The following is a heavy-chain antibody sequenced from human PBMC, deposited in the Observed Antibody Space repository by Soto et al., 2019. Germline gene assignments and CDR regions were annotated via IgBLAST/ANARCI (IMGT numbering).Heavy chain of an antibody. CDR3: ARDYDYVWGSYRRYYYYGMDV. V-gene: IGHV4-39*02. D-gene: IGHD3-16*02. J-gene: IGHJ6*02. Sequence: KTSETLSLTCTVCGGSISSSSYYWGWIRQPPGKGLEWIGSIYYSGSTYYNPSLKSRVTISVDTSKNQFSLKLSSVTAADTAVYYCARDYDYVWGSYRRYYYYGMDVWGQGTTVTV. CDR2: IYYSGST. CDR1: GGSISSSSYY.